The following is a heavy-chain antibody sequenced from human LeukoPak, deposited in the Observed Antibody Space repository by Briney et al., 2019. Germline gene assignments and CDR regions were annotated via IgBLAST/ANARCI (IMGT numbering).Heavy chain of an antibody. CDR2: LKQDGTEK. J-gene: IGHJ4*02. CDR3: ATQMVGATTIDH. CDR1: GFTFSSYG. D-gene: IGHD1-26*01. Sequence: PGGSLRLSCAASGFTFSSYGMHWVRQAPGKGLEWVANLKQDGTEKYYLDSVKGRFTISRDNAKNSLYLQMNSLRAEDAAVYYCATQMVGATTIDHWGQGTLVTVSS. V-gene: IGHV3-7*01.